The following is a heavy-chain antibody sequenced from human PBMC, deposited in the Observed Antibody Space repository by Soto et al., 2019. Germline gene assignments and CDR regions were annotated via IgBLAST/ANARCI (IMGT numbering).Heavy chain of an antibody. J-gene: IGHJ4*02. CDR2: IWYDGSNK. D-gene: IGHD6-19*01. Sequence: GGSLRLSCAASGFTFSSYGMHWVRQAPGKGLEWVAVIWYDGSNKYYADSVKGRFTISRDNSKNTLYLQMNSLRAEDTAVYYCARDVGAVAGESDWGQGTLVTVSS. CDR3: ARDVGAVAGESD. V-gene: IGHV3-33*01. CDR1: GFTFSSYG.